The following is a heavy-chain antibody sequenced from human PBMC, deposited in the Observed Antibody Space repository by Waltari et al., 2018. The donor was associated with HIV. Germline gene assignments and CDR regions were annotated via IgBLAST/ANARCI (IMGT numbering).Heavy chain of an antibody. CDR2: INHSGST. J-gene: IGHJ4*02. CDR3: ATSALTMVRGALYY. V-gene: IGHV4-34*01. D-gene: IGHD3-10*01. Sequence: QVQLQQWGAGLLKPSETLSLTCAVYGGSFSGYYWSWFRPPPGKGLEWIGEINHSGSTNYNPSLKSRVTISVDTSKNQFSLKLSSVTAADTAVYYCATSALTMVRGALYYWGQGTLVTVSS. CDR1: GGSFSGYY.